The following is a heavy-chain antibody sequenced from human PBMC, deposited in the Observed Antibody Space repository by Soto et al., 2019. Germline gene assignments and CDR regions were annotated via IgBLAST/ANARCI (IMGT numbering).Heavy chain of an antibody. CDR2: MIHSGSS. V-gene: IGHV4-34*01. CDR1: GGSFNGYF. CDR3: ARGHPSVRFLGLWSDP. J-gene: IGHJ5*02. D-gene: IGHD3-3*01. Sequence: QVQLQQWGAGLLKPSETLSLTCAVDGGSFNGYFWTWVRQPPGKGLEWIGEMIHSGSSNYNPSLRGRVTMSVDTSMNQFSLKLIGVTAADTGVYYCARGHPSVRFLGLWSDPWGQGTLVSVSS.